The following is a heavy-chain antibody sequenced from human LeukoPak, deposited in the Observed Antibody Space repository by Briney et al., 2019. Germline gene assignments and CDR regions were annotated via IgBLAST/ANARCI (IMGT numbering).Heavy chain of an antibody. V-gene: IGHV1-18*04. Sequence: ASVKVSCKASGYTFTSYGISWVRQAPGQGLEWMGWISAYNGNTNYAQKLQGRVTMTTDTSTSTAHMELRSLRSDDTAVYYCARDSAWDLRFDYWGQGTLVTVSS. CDR1: GYTFTSYG. CDR3: ARDSAWDLRFDY. CDR2: ISAYNGNT. J-gene: IGHJ4*02. D-gene: IGHD1-26*01.